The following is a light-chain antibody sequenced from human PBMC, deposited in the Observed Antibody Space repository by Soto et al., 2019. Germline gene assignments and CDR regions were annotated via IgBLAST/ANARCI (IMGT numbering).Light chain of an antibody. CDR2: GNY. Sequence: QSVLTQPPSVSGAPGQRVTISCTGSSSNIGTGYDVHWYQQLPGTAPKLLIYGNYNRPSGVPDRFSGSKSGTSASLAITGLQAEDEADYYCQSYDSSLSGYVFGTGTKVTVL. CDR3: QSYDSSLSGYV. V-gene: IGLV1-40*01. CDR1: SSNIGTGYD. J-gene: IGLJ1*01.